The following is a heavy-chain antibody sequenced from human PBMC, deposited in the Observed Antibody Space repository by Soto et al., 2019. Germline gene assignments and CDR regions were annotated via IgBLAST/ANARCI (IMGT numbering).Heavy chain of an antibody. J-gene: IGHJ6*02. CDR3: ARADSNYYYYYGMDV. D-gene: IGHD6-13*01. CDR1: GYTFTNYD. V-gene: IGHV1-3*05. Sequence: QVQLVQSGAEEKKPGASVKVSCKASGYTFTNYDMHWVRQAPGQRLEWMGWINAGNGNTKYSQKFQGRVTITRDTSASTAYMELSSLRSEDTAVYYCARADSNYYYYYGMDVWAKGPRSPSP. CDR2: INAGNGNT.